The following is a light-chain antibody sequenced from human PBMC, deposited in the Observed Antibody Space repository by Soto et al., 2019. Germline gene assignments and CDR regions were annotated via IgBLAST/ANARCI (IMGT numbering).Light chain of an antibody. CDR1: QGISSY. CDR2: ASS. Sequence: DIQLTQSPSFLSASVGDRVTISCRASQGISSYLAWYQQTPGKAPNLLSYASSTLQSGVPSRFSRSGSGTEFTLTIGSLQPEDFATYYGQQFYTFPATFCQGTRLDI. J-gene: IGKJ5*01. CDR3: QQFYTFPAT. V-gene: IGKV1-9*01.